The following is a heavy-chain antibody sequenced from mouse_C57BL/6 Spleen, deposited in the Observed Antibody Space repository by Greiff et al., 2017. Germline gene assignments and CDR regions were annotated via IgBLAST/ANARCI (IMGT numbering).Heavy chain of an antibody. CDR1: GFTFSDYG. CDR2: ISSGSSTI. V-gene: IGHV5-17*01. CDR3: AKVYGSSLYWYFDV. D-gene: IGHD1-1*01. Sequence: EVQLVESGGGLVKPGGSLKLSCAASGFTFSDYGMHWVRQAPEKGLEWVAYISSGSSTIYYADTVKGRFTISRDNAKNTLFLQMTSLRSEDTARYYCAKVYGSSLYWYFDVWGTGTTVTVSS. J-gene: IGHJ1*03.